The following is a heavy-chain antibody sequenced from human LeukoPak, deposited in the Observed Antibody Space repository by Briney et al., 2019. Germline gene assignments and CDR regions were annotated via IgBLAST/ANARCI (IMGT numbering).Heavy chain of an antibody. J-gene: IGHJ4*02. CDR1: GYTFTSYD. Sequence: ASVKVSCKASGYTFTSYDINWVRQATGQGLEWMGWMNPNSGNTGYAQKFQGRVTITRNTSISTAYMELSSLRSEDTAVYYCARDWVRRGPPTDYWGQGTLVTVSS. D-gene: IGHD3-16*01. CDR2: MNPNSGNT. CDR3: ARDWVRRGPPTDY. V-gene: IGHV1-8*03.